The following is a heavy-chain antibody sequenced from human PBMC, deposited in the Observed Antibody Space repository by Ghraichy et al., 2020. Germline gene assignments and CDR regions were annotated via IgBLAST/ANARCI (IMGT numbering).Heavy chain of an antibody. Sequence: ASVKVSCKASGYTFTGYYMHWVRQAPGQGLEWMGWINPNSGGTNYAQKFQGRVTMTRDTSISTAYMELSRLRSDDTAVYYCARGWFTIPKSIAARLGFDYWGQGTLVTVSS. V-gene: IGHV1-2*02. CDR3: ARGWFTIPKSIAARLGFDY. CDR2: INPNSGGT. D-gene: IGHD6-6*01. J-gene: IGHJ4*02. CDR1: GYTFTGYY.